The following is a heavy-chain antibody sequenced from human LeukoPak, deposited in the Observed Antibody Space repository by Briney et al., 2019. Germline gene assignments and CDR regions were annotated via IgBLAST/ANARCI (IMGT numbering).Heavy chain of an antibody. V-gene: IGHV3-23*01. CDR1: GFTFINYA. CDR3: AKDRLAGGFDY. CDR2: VTNSGGAT. Sequence: PGGSLRLSCAASGFTFINYAMNWVRQAPGKGLEWVSTVTNSGGATYYADSAKGRFTISRDNSKNTVFLQMNSLRAEDTAVYYCAKDRLAGGFDYWGQGNLVTVSS. J-gene: IGHJ4*02.